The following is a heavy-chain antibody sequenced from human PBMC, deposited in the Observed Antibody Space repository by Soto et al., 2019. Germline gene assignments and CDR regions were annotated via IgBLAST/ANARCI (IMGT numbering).Heavy chain of an antibody. CDR1: GGSMSSYY. V-gene: IGHV4-59*01. Sequence: SETLSLTCTVSGGSMSSYYWSWVRQPPGKGLEWIGYIYYNGGANCNPSLKSRVTMSVDTSKNQFSLKVSSVTAADTAVYYCARGPGGYEAFDSWGQGTLVTVSS. D-gene: IGHD5-12*01. CDR3: ARGPGGYEAFDS. CDR2: IYYNGGA. J-gene: IGHJ4*02.